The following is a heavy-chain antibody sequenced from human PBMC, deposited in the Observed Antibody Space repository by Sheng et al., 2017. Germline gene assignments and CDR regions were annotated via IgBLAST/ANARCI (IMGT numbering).Heavy chain of an antibody. CDR3: ARWDYNDYLNWFDP. Sequence: VQLVESGGGRWCRLGGPVRLSCTASGFTFTTYSMNWVRQAPGKGLEWVSYISGGSGSIYYXDSVKGRFTISRDNAKNSLYLQMNSLRAEDTAVYYCARWDYNDYLNWFDPWG. D-gene: IGHD4-17*01. CDR1: GFTFTTYS. CDR2: ISGGSGSI. V-gene: IGHV3-48*01. J-gene: IGHJ5*02.